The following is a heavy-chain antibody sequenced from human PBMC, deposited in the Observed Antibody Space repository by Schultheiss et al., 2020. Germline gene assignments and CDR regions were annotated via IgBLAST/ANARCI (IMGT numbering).Heavy chain of an antibody. V-gene: IGHV6-1*01. CDR3: ARGMGSSWYSLGWFDP. CDR1: GDSVSSNSAA. J-gene: IGHJ5*02. CDR2: TYYRSKWYN. Sequence: SQTLSLTCAISGDSVSSNSAAWNWIRQSPSRGLEWLGRTYYRSKWYNDYAVSVKSRITINPDTSKNQFSLQLNSVTPEDTAVYYCARGMGSSWYSLGWFDPWGQGTLVTVSS. D-gene: IGHD6-13*01.